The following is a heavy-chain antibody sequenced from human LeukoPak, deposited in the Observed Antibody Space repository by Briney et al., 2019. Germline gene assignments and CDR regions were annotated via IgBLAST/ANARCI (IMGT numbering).Heavy chain of an antibody. CDR3: AREHMVRGVINR. CDR2: IYSSGST. D-gene: IGHD3-10*01. CDR1: VGSLRIYY. J-gene: IGHJ4*02. Sequence: SLTLSLTCAVSVGSLRIYYWSWIRHRAGKRLEWLVRIYSSGSTNYNPSLESRVTVSVDTSKNQFSLKLSSVTAADTAVYYCAREHMVRGVINRWGQGALVTVSS. V-gene: IGHV4-4*07.